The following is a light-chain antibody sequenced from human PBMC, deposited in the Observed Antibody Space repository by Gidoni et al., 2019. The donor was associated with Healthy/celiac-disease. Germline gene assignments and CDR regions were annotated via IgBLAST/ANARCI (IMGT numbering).Light chain of an antibody. CDR1: QSISSY. V-gene: IGKV1-39*01. Sequence: DIQMTQSPSSLPASVGDRVTISCRASQSISSYLNWYQQKPGKAPKLLIYAASSLQSGVPSRFSGSGSGTDFTLTISSLQPEDFATYYCQQSYSTPTITFGQXTRLEIK. CDR3: QQSYSTPTIT. CDR2: AAS. J-gene: IGKJ5*01.